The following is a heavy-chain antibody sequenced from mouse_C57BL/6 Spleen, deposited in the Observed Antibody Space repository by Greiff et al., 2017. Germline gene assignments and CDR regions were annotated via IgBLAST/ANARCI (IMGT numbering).Heavy chain of an antibody. CDR3: ARAEDGYSPWFAY. Sequence: VKLQESGAELVKPGASVKISCKASGYAFSSYWMNWVKQRPGKGLEWIGQIYPGDGDTNYNGKFKGKATLTADKSSSTAYMQLSSLTSEDSAVYFCARAEDGYSPWFAYWGQGTLVTVSA. V-gene: IGHV1-80*01. CDR1: GYAFSSYW. D-gene: IGHD2-3*01. J-gene: IGHJ3*01. CDR2: IYPGDGDT.